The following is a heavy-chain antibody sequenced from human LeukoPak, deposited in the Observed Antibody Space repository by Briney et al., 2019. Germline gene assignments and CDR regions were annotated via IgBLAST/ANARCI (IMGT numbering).Heavy chain of an antibody. CDR3: ARVAAATTNPRFDY. V-gene: IGHV4-30-4*01. CDR1: GGSISSGDYY. CDR2: IYYSGDT. D-gene: IGHD5-24*01. J-gene: IGHJ4*02. Sequence: SETLSLTCTVSGGSISSGDYYWSWIRQPPGKGLEWIGYIYYSGDTYYNPSLRSRVTISVDTSKNQFSPKVSSVTAADTAVYYCARVAAATTNPRFDYWGPGTLVTVSS.